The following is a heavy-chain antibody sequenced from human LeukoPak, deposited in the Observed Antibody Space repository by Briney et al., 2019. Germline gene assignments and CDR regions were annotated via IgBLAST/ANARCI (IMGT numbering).Heavy chain of an antibody. CDR1: GFTFSNFG. CDR2: LHHDENHK. CDR3: AKDYYDSSGTWWNLDY. J-gene: IGHJ4*02. Sequence: GGSLRLSCAASGFTFSNFGMHWVRQAPGKGLEWVAFLHHDENHKYYTDSVKGRFPVSRDKSKTTVYLQMNSLRAEDTAVYYCAKDYYDSSGTWWNLDYWGQGTLVTVSS. V-gene: IGHV3-30*02. D-gene: IGHD3-22*01.